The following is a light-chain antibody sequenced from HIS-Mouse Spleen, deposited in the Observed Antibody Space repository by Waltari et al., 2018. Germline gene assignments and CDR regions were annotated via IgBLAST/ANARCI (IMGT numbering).Light chain of an antibody. V-gene: IGLV3-21*02. CDR2: DDS. Sequence: SYVLTQPPSVSVAPGQTARITCWGNNIGSKSVHWYQQQPGPAPVLVVYDDSDRPSGIPERFSGSNSGNTATLTISRVEAGDEADYYCQVWDSSSDHVVFGGGTKLTVL. CDR1: NIGSKS. CDR3: QVWDSSSDHVV. J-gene: IGLJ2*01.